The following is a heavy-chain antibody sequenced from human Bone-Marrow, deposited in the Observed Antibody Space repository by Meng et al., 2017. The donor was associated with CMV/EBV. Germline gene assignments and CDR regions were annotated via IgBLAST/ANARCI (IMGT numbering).Heavy chain of an antibody. Sequence: ASVKVSCKASGYTFTGYYMHWVRQAPGQGLEWMGWINANSGGTNYAQKFQGRVTMTRDTSISTAYMELSRLRSDDTAVYYCARGFGLPAATGFDHWGQGTLVTVSS. J-gene: IGHJ5*02. CDR2: INANSGGT. CDR1: GYTFTGYY. V-gene: IGHV1-2*02. D-gene: IGHD2-2*01. CDR3: ARGFGLPAATGFDH.